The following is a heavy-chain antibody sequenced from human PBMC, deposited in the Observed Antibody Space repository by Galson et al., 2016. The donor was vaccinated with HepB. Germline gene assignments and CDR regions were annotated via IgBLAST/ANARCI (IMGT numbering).Heavy chain of an antibody. CDR2: MNPGNGNT. D-gene: IGHD4-11*01. Sequence: SVKVSCKASGYTFTSYDINWVRQAPGQGLEWMGWMNPGNGNTEYSQRFQGRVTITGDTSASTAYMDLSSLRSEDTAVYYCARAGGDYSDYVYYYYFGMDVWGQGTTVTVSS. J-gene: IGHJ6*02. CDR1: GYTFTSYD. V-gene: IGHV1-3*01. CDR3: ARAGGDYSDYVYYYYFGMDV.